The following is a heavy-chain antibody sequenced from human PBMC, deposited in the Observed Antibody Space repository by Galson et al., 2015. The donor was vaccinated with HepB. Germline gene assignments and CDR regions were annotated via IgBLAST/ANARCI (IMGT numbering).Heavy chain of an antibody. Sequence: SLRLSCAASGFTFSSYWMHWVRHAPGKGLVWVSRINSDGSSTSYADSVKGRFTISRDNAKNTLYLQMNSLRAEDTAVYYCARGVSSGWYVNWFDPWGQGTLVTVSS. CDR3: ARGVSSGWYVNWFDP. V-gene: IGHV3-74*01. CDR1: GFTFSSYW. D-gene: IGHD6-19*01. CDR2: INSDGSST. J-gene: IGHJ5*02.